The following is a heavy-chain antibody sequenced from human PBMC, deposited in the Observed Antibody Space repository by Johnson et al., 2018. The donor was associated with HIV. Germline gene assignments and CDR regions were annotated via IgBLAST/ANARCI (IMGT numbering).Heavy chain of an antibody. CDR1: GFTFSDYY. V-gene: IGHV3-11*04. J-gene: IGHJ3*02. CDR2: ISSSGSTI. Sequence: QVQLVESGGGLVKPGGSLRLSCAASGFTFSDYYMSWIRQAPGKGLEWVSYISSSGSTIYFGDSVKGRFTISRDNSKNTLYLHMNSLRVEDTAVYYCAKANYYVYAFDIWGQGTMVTVSS. CDR3: AKANYYVYAFDI. D-gene: IGHD3-22*01.